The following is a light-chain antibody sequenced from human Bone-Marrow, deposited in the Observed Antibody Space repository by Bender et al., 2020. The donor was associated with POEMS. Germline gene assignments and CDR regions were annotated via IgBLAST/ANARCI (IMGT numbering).Light chain of an antibody. V-gene: IGLV1-47*01. J-gene: IGLJ3*02. CDR1: SSNIGINS. Sequence: QSVLTQPPSASGTPGQRVTISCSGSSSNIGINSVNWYQQLPGTAPKLLIYGNDQRPSGVPDRLSGSKSSTSASLAISGLRSEDEADYYCAVWDDSVSGWVFGGGTKLTVL. CDR2: GND. CDR3: AVWDDSVSGWV.